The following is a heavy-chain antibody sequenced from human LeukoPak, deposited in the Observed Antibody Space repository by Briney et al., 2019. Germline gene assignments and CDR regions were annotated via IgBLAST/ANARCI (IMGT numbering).Heavy chain of an antibody. CDR2: IYYSGST. D-gene: IGHD6-13*01. CDR3: AREGSSWFYYFDY. J-gene: IGHJ4*02. CDR1: GGSISTYY. V-gene: IGHV4-59*01. Sequence: PSETLSLTCTVSGGSISTYYGNWIRQAPGKGLEWIGYIYYSGSTNYNPSLKSRVTISVDTSKNQFSLKLSSVTAADTAVYYCAREGSSWFYYFDYWGQGTLVTVSS.